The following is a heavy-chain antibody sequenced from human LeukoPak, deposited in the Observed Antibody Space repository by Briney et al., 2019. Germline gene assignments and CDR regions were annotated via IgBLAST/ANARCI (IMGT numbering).Heavy chain of an antibody. Sequence: GGSLRLSCVASGFTFSSYAMSWVRQAPGKGLEWVSSISSSSSYIYYADSVKGRFTISRDNAKNSLYLQMNSLRAEDTAVYYCARDRSGWYDAFDIWGQGTMVTVSS. J-gene: IGHJ3*02. CDR1: GFTFSSYA. CDR2: ISSSSSYI. CDR3: ARDRSGWYDAFDI. D-gene: IGHD6-19*01. V-gene: IGHV3-21*01.